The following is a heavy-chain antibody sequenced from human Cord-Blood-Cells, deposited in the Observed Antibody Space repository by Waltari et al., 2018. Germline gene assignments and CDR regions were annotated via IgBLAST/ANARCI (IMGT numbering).Heavy chain of an antibody. Sequence: QVQLVESGGGVVQPGRSLRLSCARSGFTFSCYGMYSVRQAPGKGLEWVAVISYDGSNKYYADSVKGRFTISRDNSKNTLYLQMNSLRAEDTAVYYCAKDAQGAFDYWGQGTLVTVSS. J-gene: IGHJ4*02. CDR1: GFTFSCYG. V-gene: IGHV3-30*18. CDR3: AKDAQGAFDY. CDR2: ISYDGSNK.